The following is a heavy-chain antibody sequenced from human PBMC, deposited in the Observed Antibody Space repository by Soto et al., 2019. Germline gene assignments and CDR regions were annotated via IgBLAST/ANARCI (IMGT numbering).Heavy chain of an antibody. Sequence: SVKVSCKASGCTFSSYAISWVREARGQGLEWMGGIIPIFGTANYAQKFQGRVTITADKSTSTAYMELSSLRSEDTAVYYCASPLTPTYYYDSSGYPLYQRLDGWGQGTTVAVSS. CDR2: IIPIFGTA. V-gene: IGHV1-69*06. CDR3: ASPLTPTYYYDSSGYPLYQRLDG. D-gene: IGHD3-22*01. J-gene: IGHJ6*02. CDR1: GCTFSSYA.